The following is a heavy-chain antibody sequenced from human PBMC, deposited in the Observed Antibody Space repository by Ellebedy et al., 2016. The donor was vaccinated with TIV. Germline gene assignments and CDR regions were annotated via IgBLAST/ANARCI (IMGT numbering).Heavy chain of an antibody. Sequence: MPSETLSLTCTVSGGSISSFYWSWIRQPAGKGPEWIGLLHPSGTTNYNDSLKSRVTVSVDTSKNQFSLKLVSVTPADTAVYYCARGGASSLPVDYWGQGVLVTVSS. CDR1: GGSISSFY. D-gene: IGHD3-10*01. V-gene: IGHV4-4*07. CDR2: LHPSGTT. CDR3: ARGGASSLPVDY. J-gene: IGHJ4*02.